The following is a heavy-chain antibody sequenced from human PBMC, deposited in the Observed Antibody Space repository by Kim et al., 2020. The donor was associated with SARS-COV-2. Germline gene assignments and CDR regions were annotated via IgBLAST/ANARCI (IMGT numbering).Heavy chain of an antibody. CDR3: ARQGRSGIAAAGNFNYFDY. V-gene: IGHV4-39*01. J-gene: IGHJ4*02. Sequence: SRVTISVDTSKNQFSLKLSSVTAADTAVYYCARQGRSGIAAAGNFNYFDYWGQGTLVTVSS. D-gene: IGHD6-13*01.